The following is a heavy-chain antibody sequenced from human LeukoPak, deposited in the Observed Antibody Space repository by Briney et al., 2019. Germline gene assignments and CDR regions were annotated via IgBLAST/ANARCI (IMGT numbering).Heavy chain of an antibody. CDR3: ARVYSSSWYGGPVPNGKAIFDY. D-gene: IGHD6-13*01. V-gene: IGHV4-34*01. CDR1: GGSFSGYY. J-gene: IGHJ4*02. Sequence: KPSETLSLTCAVYGGSFSGYYRSWIRQPPGKGLEWIGEINHSGSTNYNPSLKSRVTISVDTSKNQFSLKLSSVTAADTAVYYCARVYSSSWYGGPVPNGKAIFDYWGQGTLVTVSS. CDR2: INHSGST.